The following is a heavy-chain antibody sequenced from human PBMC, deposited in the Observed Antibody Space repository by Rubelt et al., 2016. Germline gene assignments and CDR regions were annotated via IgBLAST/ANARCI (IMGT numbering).Heavy chain of an antibody. Sequence: AASGFTFSSYAMSWVRQAPGKGLEWVSAISGSGGSTYYADSVKGRFTISRDNSKNTLYLQMNSLRAEDTAVYYCATSPGYSSGWWDYWGQGTLVTVSS. CDR2: ISGSGGST. J-gene: IGHJ4*02. CDR3: ATSPGYSSGWWDY. V-gene: IGHV3-23*01. CDR1: GFTFSSYA. D-gene: IGHD6-19*01.